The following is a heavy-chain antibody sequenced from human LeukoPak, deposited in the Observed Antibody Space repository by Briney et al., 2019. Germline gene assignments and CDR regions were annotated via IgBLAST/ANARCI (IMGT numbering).Heavy chain of an antibody. Sequence: ASVKVSCKASGYTFTSYGISWVRQATGQGLEWMGWMNPNSGNTGYAQKFQGRVTMTRNTSISTAYMELSSLRSEDTAVYYCARRSSGWWVYGMDVWGQGTTVTVSS. V-gene: IGHV1-8*02. CDR2: MNPNSGNT. CDR3: ARRSSGWWVYGMDV. D-gene: IGHD6-19*01. J-gene: IGHJ6*02. CDR1: GYTFTSYG.